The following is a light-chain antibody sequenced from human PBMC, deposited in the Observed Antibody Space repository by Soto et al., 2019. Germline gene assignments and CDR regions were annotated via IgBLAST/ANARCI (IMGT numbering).Light chain of an antibody. J-gene: IGLJ2*01. CDR1: SSNIGSAY. V-gene: IGLV1-47*01. Sequence: QAVVTQPASASGTPGQTVTISCSGSSSNIGSAYIYWYQHLPGTAPKLLIYRNNQRPSGVPDRFSASKSGTSASLAISGLRSEDDADYYCAAWDDSLVVFGGGTKLTVL. CDR2: RNN. CDR3: AAWDDSLVV.